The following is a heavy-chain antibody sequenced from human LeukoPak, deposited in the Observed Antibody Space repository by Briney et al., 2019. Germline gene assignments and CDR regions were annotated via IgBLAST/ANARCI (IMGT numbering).Heavy chain of an antibody. J-gene: IGHJ6*02. D-gene: IGHD6-19*01. Sequence: PGGSLRLSCAASGFTVSSNYMSWVRQAPGKGLEWVSVIYSGGSTYYADSVKGRFTISRDNSKNTLYLQMNSLRAEDTAVYYCARDRAYSSSSLTGYYYGMDVWGQGTTVTVSS. V-gene: IGHV3-66*01. CDR3: ARDRAYSSSSLTGYYYGMDV. CDR1: GFTVSSNY. CDR2: IYSGGST.